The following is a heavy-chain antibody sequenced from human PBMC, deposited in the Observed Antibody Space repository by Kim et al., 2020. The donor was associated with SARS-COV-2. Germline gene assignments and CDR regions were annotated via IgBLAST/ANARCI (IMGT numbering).Heavy chain of an antibody. V-gene: IGHV1-8*01. CDR3: ARKVGYYDILTGYYEPYYYYSGMDV. CDR2: MNPNSGNT. D-gene: IGHD3-9*01. Sequence: ASVKVSCKASGYTFTSYDINWVRQATGQGLEWMGWMNPNSGNTGYAQKFQGRVTMTRNTSISTAYMELSSLRSEDTAVYYCARKVGYYDILTGYYEPYYYYSGMDVWGQGTTVTVSS. CDR1: GYTFTSYD. J-gene: IGHJ6*02.